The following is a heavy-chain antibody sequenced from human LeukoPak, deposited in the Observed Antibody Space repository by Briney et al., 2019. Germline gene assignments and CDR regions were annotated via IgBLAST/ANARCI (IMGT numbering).Heavy chain of an antibody. Sequence: SETLSLTCTVSGGSISSSSYYWGWIRQPPGKGLEWIVYIYYTGSTNYNPSLKSRVTISVDTSKNQFSLKLSSVTAADTAVYYCARDGISGSYYAEYFQHWGQGTLVTVSS. CDR1: GGSISSSSYY. D-gene: IGHD1-26*01. CDR3: ARDGISGSYYAEYFQH. V-gene: IGHV4-61*01. CDR2: IYYTGST. J-gene: IGHJ1*01.